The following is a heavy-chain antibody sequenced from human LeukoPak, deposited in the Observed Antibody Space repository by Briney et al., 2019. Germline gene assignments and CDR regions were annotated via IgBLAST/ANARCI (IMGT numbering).Heavy chain of an antibody. CDR2: INHSGSA. D-gene: IGHD3-22*01. V-gene: IGHV4-34*01. Sequence: PGGSLRLSCAASGFTFSSYAMSWVRQPPGKGLEWIGEINHSGSANYNPSLKSRVTISVDTSKNQFSLKLSSVTAADTAVYYCARGPRHYDSSGLDDYWGQGTLVTVSS. J-gene: IGHJ4*02. CDR3: ARGPRHYDSSGLDDY. CDR1: GFTFSSYA.